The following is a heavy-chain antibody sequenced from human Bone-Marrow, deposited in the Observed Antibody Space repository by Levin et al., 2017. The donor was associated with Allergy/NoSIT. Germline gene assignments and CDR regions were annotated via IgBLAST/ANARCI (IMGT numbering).Heavy chain of an antibody. CDR3: ARDLRTSRGRGAFDI. V-gene: IGHV3-7*04. CDR2: IKEDGSEK. Sequence: PGGSLRLSCADSGFTFNTYWMTWVRQAPGKGLEWVANIKEDGSEKYYVDSVKGRFTISRDNAENSLYLQMNSLRAEDTAVYYCARDLRTSRGRGAFDIWGQGTTVTVSS. CDR1: GFTFNTYW. J-gene: IGHJ3*02. D-gene: IGHD3-10*01.